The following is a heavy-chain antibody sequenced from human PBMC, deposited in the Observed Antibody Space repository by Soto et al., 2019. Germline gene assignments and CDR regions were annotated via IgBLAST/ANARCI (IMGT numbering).Heavy chain of an antibody. CDR1: GGTFSSYA. J-gene: IGHJ4*02. CDR2: IIPIFGTA. V-gene: IGHV1-69*13. D-gene: IGHD5-18*01. Sequence: VASVKVSCKASGGTFSSYAISWVRQAPGQGLEWMGGIIPIFGTANYAQKFQGRVTITADESTSTAYMELSSLRSEDTAVYYCASNDEDSYGYSSDYWGQGTLVTVS. CDR3: ASNDEDSYGYSSDY.